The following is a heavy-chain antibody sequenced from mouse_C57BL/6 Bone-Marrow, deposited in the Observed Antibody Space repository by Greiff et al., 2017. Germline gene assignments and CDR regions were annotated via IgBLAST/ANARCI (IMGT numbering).Heavy chain of an antibody. V-gene: IGHV1-81*01. J-gene: IGHJ4*01. Sequence: ESGAELARPGASVKLSCKASGYTFTSYGISWVKQRTGQGLEWIGEIYPRSGNTYYNEKFKGKATLTADKSSSTAYMELRSLTSEDSAVYFCALLFYYAMDYWGQGTSVTVSS. D-gene: IGHD2-10*01. CDR3: ALLFYYAMDY. CDR2: IYPRSGNT. CDR1: GYTFTSYG.